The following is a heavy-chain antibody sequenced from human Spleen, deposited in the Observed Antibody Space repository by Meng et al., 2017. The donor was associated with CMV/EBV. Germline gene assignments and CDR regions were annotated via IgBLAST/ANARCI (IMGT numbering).Heavy chain of an antibody. V-gene: IGHV4-59*08. D-gene: IGHD6-6*01. CDR2: IHYSGST. Sequence: SETLSLTCTVSGGSISSYYWSWIRQSPGKGLEWIGYIHYSGSTNYNPSLKSRVTISVDTSKNQFSLKLSSVTAADTAVYYCARGGEAAPGRLDYWGQGTLVTVSS. CDR3: ARGGEAAPGRLDY. J-gene: IGHJ4*02. CDR1: GGSISSYY.